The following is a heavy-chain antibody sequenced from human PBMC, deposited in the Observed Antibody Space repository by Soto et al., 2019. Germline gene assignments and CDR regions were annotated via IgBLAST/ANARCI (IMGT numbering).Heavy chain of an antibody. D-gene: IGHD5-18*01. V-gene: IGHV1-8*01. CDR3: ERRLQLWALYYYYYYMDV. J-gene: IGHJ6*03. Sequence: QVQLVQSGAEVKKPGASVKVSCKASGYTFTSYDINWVRQATGQGLEWMGWMNPNRRNTGYAQKFQSKVTLTRKTSISTTYLELSSLRSDDTAVYYCERRLQLWALYYYYYYMDVWGKGTTVTVSS. CDR1: GYTFTSYD. CDR2: MNPNRRNT.